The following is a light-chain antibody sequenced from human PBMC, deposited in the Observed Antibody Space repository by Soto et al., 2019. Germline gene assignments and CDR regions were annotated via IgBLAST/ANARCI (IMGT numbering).Light chain of an antibody. CDR1: QSVSSN. CDR3: QQSNNWPRT. Sequence: EIVMTQSPATLSVSPGERATLSCRASQSVSSNLAWYQQKPGQAPRLLLYGASTRATGIPARFSGSGSATEFTLTISSLQSEDFAVYYCQQSNNWPRTFGQGTKVEIK. J-gene: IGKJ1*01. CDR2: GAS. V-gene: IGKV3-15*01.